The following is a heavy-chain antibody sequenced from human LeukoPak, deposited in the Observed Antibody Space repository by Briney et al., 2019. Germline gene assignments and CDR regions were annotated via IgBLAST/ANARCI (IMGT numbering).Heavy chain of an antibody. J-gene: IGHJ4*02. V-gene: IGHV4-4*07. CDR1: AGSISSYY. Sequence: SETLSLTCTVSAGSISSYYWSWIRQPAGKGLEWIGRIYTSGSTNYHPSLKSRVPMAVKTSKNQFSLKLSSVTAADTAVYYCARGRGPESDYYDSSGYFDYWGQGTLVTVSS. CDR3: ARGRGPESDYYDSSGYFDY. CDR2: IYTSGST. D-gene: IGHD3-22*01.